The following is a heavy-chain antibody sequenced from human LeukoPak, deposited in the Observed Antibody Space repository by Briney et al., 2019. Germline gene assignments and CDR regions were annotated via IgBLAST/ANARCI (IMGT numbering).Heavy chain of an antibody. V-gene: IGHV4-59*01. CDR1: GDSISTYY. CDR2: IYYRVTS. CDR3: ARDPHPGYGDYYYYFYMDV. D-gene: IGHD4-17*01. J-gene: IGHJ6*03. Sequence: SETLSLTCTVSGDSISTYYWSWIRQPPGKGLEWIGYIYYRVTSDYNPSLKSRVTMSVDMSTRQISLKLSSVTAADTAVYYCARDPHPGYGDYYYYFYMDVWGTGTTVTVSS.